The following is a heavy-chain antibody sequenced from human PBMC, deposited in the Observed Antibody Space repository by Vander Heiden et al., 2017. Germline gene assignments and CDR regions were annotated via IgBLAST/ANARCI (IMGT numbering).Heavy chain of an antibody. CDR2: ISWNSGSI. J-gene: IGHJ5*02. CDR3: AKDGFGTTSGYNWFDP. V-gene: IGHV3-9*01. D-gene: IGHD1-7*01. CDR1: GFTFDDYA. Sequence: EVQLVESGGGLVQPGRSLRLSCAASGFTFDDYAMHWVRQAPGKGLEWVSGISWNSGSIGYADSVKGRFTISRDNAKNSLYLQMNSLRAEDTALYYCAKDGFGTTSGYNWFDPWGQGTLVTVSS.